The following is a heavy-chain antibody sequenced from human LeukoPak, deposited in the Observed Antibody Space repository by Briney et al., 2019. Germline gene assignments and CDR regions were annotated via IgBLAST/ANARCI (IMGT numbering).Heavy chain of an antibody. Sequence: ASVSVSCKASGYTFTSYAMNWVRQAPGQGLEWMGWINTNTGNPTYAQGFTGRFVFSLDTSVSTAYLQISSLKAEDTAVYYCARESHNKLLWFGERAFDIWGQGTMVTVSS. V-gene: IGHV7-4-1*02. CDR2: INTNTGNP. CDR1: GYTFTSYA. J-gene: IGHJ3*02. CDR3: ARESHNKLLWFGERAFDI. D-gene: IGHD3-10*01.